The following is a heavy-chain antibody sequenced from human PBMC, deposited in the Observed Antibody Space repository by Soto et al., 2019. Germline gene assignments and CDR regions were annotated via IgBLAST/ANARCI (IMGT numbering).Heavy chain of an antibody. V-gene: IGHV4-34*01. Sequence: SETLSLTCAVYGGSFSGYYWSWIRQPPGKGLEWIGEVNHSGSTNYNPSLKSRVTISVDTSKNQFPLKLSSVTAADTAVYYCARGTVTKYFDYWGQGTLVTVSS. D-gene: IGHD4-17*01. J-gene: IGHJ4*02. CDR3: ARGTVTKYFDY. CDR1: GGSFSGYY. CDR2: VNHSGST.